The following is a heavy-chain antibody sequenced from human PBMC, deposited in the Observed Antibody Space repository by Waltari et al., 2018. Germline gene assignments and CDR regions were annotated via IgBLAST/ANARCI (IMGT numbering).Heavy chain of an antibody. CDR1: GGSISSYY. Sequence: QVQLQESGPGLVKPSETLSLTCTVSGGSISSYYWSCIRQPAGKGLEWIGRIYTSGSTNYNPSLKSRVTMSVDTSKNQFSLKLSSVTAADTAVYYCARDLYCSSTSCYTGDWFDPWGQGTLVTVSS. CDR2: IYTSGST. D-gene: IGHD2-2*02. J-gene: IGHJ5*02. V-gene: IGHV4-4*07. CDR3: ARDLYCSSTSCYTGDWFDP.